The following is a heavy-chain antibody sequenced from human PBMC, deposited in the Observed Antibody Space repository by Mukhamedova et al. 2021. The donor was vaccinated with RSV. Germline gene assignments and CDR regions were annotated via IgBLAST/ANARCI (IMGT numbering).Heavy chain of an antibody. CDR2: SGST. D-gene: IGHD5-24*01. CDR3: ARVGRVGYNRGVRVNLFDP. Sequence: SGSTNYNPSLKIRVTISVDTSKNQFSLKLSSVTAADTAVYYCARVGRVGYNRGVRVNLFDPWGQGTLVTVSS. J-gene: IGHJ5*02. V-gene: IGHV4-61*02.